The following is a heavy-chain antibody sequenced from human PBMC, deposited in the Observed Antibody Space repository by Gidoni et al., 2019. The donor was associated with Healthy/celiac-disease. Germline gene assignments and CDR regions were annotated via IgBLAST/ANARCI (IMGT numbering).Heavy chain of an antibody. D-gene: IGHD1-20*01. Sequence: EVQLVESGGGLVQPGRSLRLSCAASGFTFDAYAMHWVRHAPGKGLEWVSGISWNSGSIGYADSVKGRFTISRDNAKNSLYLQMNSLRAEDTALYYCAKDTQSITGTTSGAFDIWGQGTMVTVSS. CDR1: GFTFDAYA. V-gene: IGHV3-9*01. J-gene: IGHJ3*02. CDR2: ISWNSGSI. CDR3: AKDTQSITGTTSGAFDI.